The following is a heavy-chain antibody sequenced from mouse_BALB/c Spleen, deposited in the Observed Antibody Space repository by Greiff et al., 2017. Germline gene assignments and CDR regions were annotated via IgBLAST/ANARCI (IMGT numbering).Heavy chain of an antibody. J-gene: IGHJ4*01. V-gene: IGHV5-4*02. CDR2: ISDGGSYT. CDR3: ARDDYYAMDY. CDR1: GFTFSDYY. Sequence: EVQRVESGGGLVKPGGSLKLSCAASGFTFSDYYMYWVRQTPEKRLEWVATISDGGSYTYYPDSVKGRFTISRDNAKNNLYLQMSSLKSEDTAMYYCARDDYYAMDYWGQGTSVTVSS.